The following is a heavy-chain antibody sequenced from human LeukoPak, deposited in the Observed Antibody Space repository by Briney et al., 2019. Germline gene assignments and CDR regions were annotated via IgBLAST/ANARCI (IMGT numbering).Heavy chain of an antibody. CDR2: IRSKAYGRTT. J-gene: IGHJ4*02. CDR3: TRGYSGSYFYYFDY. D-gene: IGHD1-26*01. V-gene: IGHV3-49*04. CDR1: GFTFLDYT. Sequence: PGRSLRPSFTIPGFTFLDYTMSWVRQAPGKGLEWVGFIRSKAYGRTTHYAASVTCRFTISRDDSKTVAYLQMSSLKTEDTAVYYCTRGYSGSYFYYFDYWGQGALVTVSS.